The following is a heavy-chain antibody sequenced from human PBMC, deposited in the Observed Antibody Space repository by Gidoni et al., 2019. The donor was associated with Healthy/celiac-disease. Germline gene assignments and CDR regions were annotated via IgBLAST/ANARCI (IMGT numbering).Heavy chain of an antibody. CDR2: INTNSVGT. CDR1: GYTFTGYY. D-gene: IGHD6-13*01. Sequence: QVQLVQSGAGVKKPGSSVKVSCKASGYTFTGYYMHWLRQATGQGLEWMGWINTNSVGTNYANKFQGRVTMTRDTTSSTAYMELSRLRSEDTAVYYFARVDSSSWYDVGLAWFDPWGQGTLVTVSS. J-gene: IGHJ5*02. CDR3: ARVDSSSWYDVGLAWFDP. V-gene: IGHV1-2*07.